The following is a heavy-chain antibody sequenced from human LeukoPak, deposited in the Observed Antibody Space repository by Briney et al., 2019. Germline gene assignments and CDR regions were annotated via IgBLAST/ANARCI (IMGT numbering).Heavy chain of an antibody. J-gene: IGHJ4*02. CDR1: GGSISSYY. CDR2: IYYSGST. D-gene: IGHD6-13*01. CDR3: ARVFVEGGYSSSWYLDY. V-gene: IGHV4-59*01. Sequence: SETLSLTCTVSGGSISSYYWGWIRQPPGKGLEWIGYIYYSGSTNYNPSLKSRVTISVDTSKNQFSLKLSSVTAADTAVYYCARVFVEGGYSSSWYLDYWGQGTLVTVSS.